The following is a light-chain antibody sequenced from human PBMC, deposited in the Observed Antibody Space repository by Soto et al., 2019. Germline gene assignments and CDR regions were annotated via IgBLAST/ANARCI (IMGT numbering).Light chain of an antibody. Sequence: QSVLTQPRSVSGSPGQSVTISCTGTSXDVGVYNYVSWYQQHPGKAPKLMIYDVTKRPSGVPDRFSGSKSANTASLTISGLQAEDEADYYCCSYAGSYTFVFGTGTKV. J-gene: IGLJ1*01. CDR2: DVT. V-gene: IGLV2-11*01. CDR1: SXDVGVYNY. CDR3: CSYAGSYTFV.